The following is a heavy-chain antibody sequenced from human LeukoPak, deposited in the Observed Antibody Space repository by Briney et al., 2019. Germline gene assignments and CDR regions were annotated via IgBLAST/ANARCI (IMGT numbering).Heavy chain of an antibody. CDR2: IYYSGST. Sequence: SETLSLTCTVSGGSISSGGYYWSWIRQHPGKGLEWIGYIYYSGSTYYDPSLKSRVTISVDTSKNQFSLKLSSVTAADTAVYYCAREAEDNWFDPWGQGTLVTVSS. J-gene: IGHJ5*02. CDR1: GGSISSGGYY. D-gene: IGHD2-15*01. CDR3: AREAEDNWFDP. V-gene: IGHV4-31*03.